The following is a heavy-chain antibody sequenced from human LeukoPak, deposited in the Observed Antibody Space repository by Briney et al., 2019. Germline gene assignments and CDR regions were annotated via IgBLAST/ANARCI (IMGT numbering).Heavy chain of an antibody. CDR2: IFHSGSA. V-gene: IGHV4-30-2*01. CDR3: ARVGRRPLITLEGAMDV. J-gene: IGHJ6*02. D-gene: IGHD3-22*01. Sequence: SETLSLTCTVSGASISSVDYYWSWIRPPPGKGLEWVGYIFHSGSAYYNPSLKSRVSISVDTYKNQSSLKLRSVTAADTAVYYCARVGRRPLITLEGAMDVWGQGTTVTVSS. CDR1: GASISSVDYY.